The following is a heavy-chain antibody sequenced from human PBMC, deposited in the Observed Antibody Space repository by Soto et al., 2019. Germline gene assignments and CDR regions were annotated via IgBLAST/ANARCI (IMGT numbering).Heavy chain of an antibody. V-gene: IGHV4-59*01. CDR2: FYHNGRT. J-gene: IGHJ4*02. Sequence: SETQSLTSTVSGGSISSYYGSLIRQPPGKGLEWIGHFYHNGRTKYSPSLKSRVTISADMSKNQFSLKLNSVTAADTAVYYCARDRVISGATFEYWGPGTLVTVSS. CDR3: ARDRVISGATFEY. D-gene: IGHD2-2*01. CDR1: GGSISSYY.